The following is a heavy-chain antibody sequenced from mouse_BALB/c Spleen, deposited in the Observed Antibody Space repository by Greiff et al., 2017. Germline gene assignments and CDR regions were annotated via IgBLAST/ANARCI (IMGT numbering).Heavy chain of an antibody. CDR3: ARFSPKVRGAMDY. D-gene: IGHD2-14*01. J-gene: IGHJ4*01. Sequence: EVQLVESGGGLVQPGGSRKLSCAASGFTFSSFGMHWVRQAPEKGLEWVAYISSGSSTIYYADTVKGRFTISRDNPKNTLFLQMTSLRSEDTAMYYCARFSPKVRGAMDYWGQGTSVTVSS. CDR2: ISSGSSTI. CDR1: GFTFSSFG. V-gene: IGHV5-17*02.